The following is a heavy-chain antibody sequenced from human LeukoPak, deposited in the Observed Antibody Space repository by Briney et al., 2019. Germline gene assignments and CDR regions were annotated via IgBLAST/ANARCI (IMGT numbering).Heavy chain of an antibody. D-gene: IGHD3-3*01. CDR1: GFTFSSYS. J-gene: IGHJ3*02. CDR3: SRSTYYDFWSGDLSPHAFDI. Sequence: GGSLRLSCAASGFTFSSYSMNWVRQAPGKGLEWVSSISSSSSYIYYADSVKGRFTISRDNAKNSLYLQMNSLRAEDTAVYYCSRSTYYDFWSGDLSPHAFDIWGQGTMVTVSS. V-gene: IGHV3-21*01. CDR2: ISSSSSYI.